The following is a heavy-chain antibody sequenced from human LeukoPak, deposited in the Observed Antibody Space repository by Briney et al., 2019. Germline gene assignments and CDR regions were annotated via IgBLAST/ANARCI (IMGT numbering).Heavy chain of an antibody. D-gene: IGHD3-22*01. Sequence: ESLKISCKGSGYRFNAYWIAWVRQMPGKGLEWMGIIYPDDSDTRYSPSFQGQVTISAVKSVRTAYLQWSSLKASDTAMYYCARPNITSYYDSRGYDAFDVWGQGTMVTVSS. CDR1: GYRFNAYW. CDR2: IYPDDSDT. J-gene: IGHJ3*01. V-gene: IGHV5-51*01. CDR3: ARPNITSYYDSRGYDAFDV.